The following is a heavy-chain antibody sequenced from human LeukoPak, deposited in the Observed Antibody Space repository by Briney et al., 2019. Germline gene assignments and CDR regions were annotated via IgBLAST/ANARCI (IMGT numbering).Heavy chain of an antibody. Sequence: TGGSLRLSCAASGFTFSSYSMNWVRQAPGKGLEWVSSISSSSSYIYYADSGKGRFTISRDNAKNSLYLQMNSLRAEDTAVYYCSRDWTSVVPAAITFFDYWGQGTLVTVSS. J-gene: IGHJ4*02. CDR1: GFTFSSYS. CDR3: SRDWTSVVPAAITFFDY. D-gene: IGHD2-2*01. V-gene: IGHV3-21*01. CDR2: ISSSSSYI.